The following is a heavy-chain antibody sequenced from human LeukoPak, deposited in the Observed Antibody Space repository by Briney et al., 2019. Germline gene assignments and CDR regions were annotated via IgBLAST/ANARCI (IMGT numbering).Heavy chain of an antibody. CDR1: GGYISSSNYY. V-gene: IGHV4-39*01. Sequence: PSETLSLTCTVSGGYISSSNYYWGWIRQPPGKGLEWIGSIYYSGSTYYNPSLKSRVTISVDTSKNQFSLKLSSVTAADTAVYYCARVRDEDAFDIWGQGTMVTVSS. CDR2: IYYSGST. CDR3: ARVRDEDAFDI. J-gene: IGHJ3*02. D-gene: IGHD4/OR15-4a*01.